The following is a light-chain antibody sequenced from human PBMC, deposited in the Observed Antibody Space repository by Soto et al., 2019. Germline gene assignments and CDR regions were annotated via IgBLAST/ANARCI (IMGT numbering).Light chain of an antibody. CDR1: QSVGGTF. J-gene: IGKJ1*01. CDR2: GAS. CDR3: QQYGGSPRT. V-gene: IGKV3-20*01. Sequence: EIVLTQSPGTLSLSPGEGATLSCRASQSVGGTFLAWYQQKGGQAPRLLIHGASNRATGIPDRFSGSGSGTDFTLTISRLEPEDFAVYSCQQYGGSPRTFGRGPKVEVK.